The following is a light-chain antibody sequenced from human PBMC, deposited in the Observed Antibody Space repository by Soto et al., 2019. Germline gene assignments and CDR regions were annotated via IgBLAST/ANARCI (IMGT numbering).Light chain of an antibody. CDR1: QSVSSY. Sequence: EIVLTQSPATLSLSPGERATLSCRASQSVSSYLAWYQQKPGQAPRLLIYDASNRATGIPARFSGSGSGTEFTLTISSLEPEDFAVYYCQQPYTFGQGTKLEIK. CDR2: DAS. J-gene: IGKJ2*01. CDR3: QQPYT. V-gene: IGKV3-11*01.